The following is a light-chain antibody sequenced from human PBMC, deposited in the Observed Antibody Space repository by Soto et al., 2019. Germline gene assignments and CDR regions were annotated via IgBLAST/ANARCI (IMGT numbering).Light chain of an antibody. CDR1: QSILYSSNNKNY. CDR2: WAS. V-gene: IGKV4-1*01. Sequence: DIVLTQSPDSLAVSLGERATINCKSSQSILYSSNNKNYLAWYQQKPGQPPKLLIYWASTRESGVPDRFSGSGSGTDVTLSISSLQAGDVAVYYCQQYYDAPQTFGQGTKVEIK. CDR3: QQYYDAPQT. J-gene: IGKJ1*01.